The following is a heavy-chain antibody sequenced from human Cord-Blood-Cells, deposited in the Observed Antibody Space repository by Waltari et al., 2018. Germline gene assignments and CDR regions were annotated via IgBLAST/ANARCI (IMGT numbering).Heavy chain of an antibody. CDR1: GGSISSSSYY. Sequence: QLQLQESGPGLVKPSETLSLTCTVSGGSISSSSYYWGWIRQPPGKGLEWIGSIYYSGSTYYNPSLKSRVTISVDTSKNQFSPKLSSVTAADTAVYYCARRGSSSWFDYWGQGTLVTVSS. V-gene: IGHV4-39*07. J-gene: IGHJ4*02. CDR3: ARRGSSSWFDY. D-gene: IGHD6-13*01. CDR2: IYYSGST.